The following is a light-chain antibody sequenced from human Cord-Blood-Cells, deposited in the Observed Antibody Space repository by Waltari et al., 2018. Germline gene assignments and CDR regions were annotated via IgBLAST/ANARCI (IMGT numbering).Light chain of an antibody. CDR1: QSVRSSY. CDR2: GAS. V-gene: IGKV3-20*01. Sequence: EIVLTPSPGTLPLSPGERATLSCKASQSVRSSYLAWYQQKPGQAPRLLIYGASSRATGIPDRFSGSGSGTDFTLTISRLEPEDFAVYYCQQYGSSPRTFGQGTKVEIK. CDR3: QQYGSSPRT. J-gene: IGKJ1*01.